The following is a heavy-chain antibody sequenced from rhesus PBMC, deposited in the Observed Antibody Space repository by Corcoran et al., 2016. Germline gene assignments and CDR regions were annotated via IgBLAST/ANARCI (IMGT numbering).Heavy chain of an antibody. Sequence: QVQLQESGPGLVKPSETLSLTCAVSGGSISSNYWSWIRQSPGKGLEWIGYIYGGRGSTDYNPSLRSRVTISTDTSKNQFSRKLSSVTAADTAGYYCARGPRSHNSLDVWGRGVLVTVSS. CDR1: GGSISSNY. D-gene: IGHD1-44*02. V-gene: IGHV4-160*01. J-gene: IGHJ5-2*02. CDR3: ARGPRSHNSLDV. CDR2: IYGGRGST.